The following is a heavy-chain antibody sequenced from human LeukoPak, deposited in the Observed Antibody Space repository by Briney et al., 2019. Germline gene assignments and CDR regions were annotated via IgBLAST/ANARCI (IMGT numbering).Heavy chain of an antibody. CDR3: ARDPRWLTPDCTSTSCYENYFDP. D-gene: IGHD2-2*01. J-gene: IGHJ5*02. V-gene: IGHV4-38-2*02. Sequence: SETLSLTCVVSGYSISSGYLWAWIRQSPGKGLEWIGSIYHSGGAHYNPSFKSRVTISLETSKNQFSLKLFSVTAADAAVYYCARDPRWLTPDCTSTSCYENYFDPWGQGTLVTVPS. CDR1: GYSISSGYL. CDR2: IYHSGGA.